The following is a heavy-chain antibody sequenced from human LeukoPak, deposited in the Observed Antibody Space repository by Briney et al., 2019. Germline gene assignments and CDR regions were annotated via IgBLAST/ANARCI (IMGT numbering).Heavy chain of an antibody. CDR2: IYYTGIP. Sequence: SETLSLTCTVSGGSISISSYYWVWIRQPPGKGLEWIANIYYTGIPYYNPSLKSRVTISVDTSKNQLSLRLSSVTAADTAVYYCARSGGRYHYFDYWGQGTLVTVSS. CDR3: ARSGGRYHYFDY. CDR1: GGSISISSYY. D-gene: IGHD1-26*01. V-gene: IGHV4-39*01. J-gene: IGHJ4*02.